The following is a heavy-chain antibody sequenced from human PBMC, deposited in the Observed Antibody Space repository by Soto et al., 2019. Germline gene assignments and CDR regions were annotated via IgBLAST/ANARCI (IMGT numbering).Heavy chain of an antibody. Sequence: ASVKVSCKASGYTFTSYGISWVRQAPGQGLEWMGWISAYNGNTNYAQKLQGRVTMTTDTSTSTAYMELRSLRSDDTAVYYCARAYYDILTGPKIDYWGQGTLVTVSS. CDR3: ARAYYDILTGPKIDY. V-gene: IGHV1-18*01. CDR2: ISAYNGNT. CDR1: GYTFTSYG. D-gene: IGHD3-9*01. J-gene: IGHJ4*02.